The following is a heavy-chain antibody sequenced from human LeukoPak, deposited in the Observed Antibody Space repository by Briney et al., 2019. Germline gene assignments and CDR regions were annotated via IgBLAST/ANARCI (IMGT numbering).Heavy chain of an antibody. CDR3: AKDPAVASYYFDS. J-gene: IGHJ4*02. CDR2: ISGSGGST. Sequence: GGSLRLSCAASGFTFSSYAMSWVRQAPGKGLEWVSGISGSGGSTYYADSVKGRFTISGDNSKNTLYLQMNRLRAEDTAVYYCAKDPAVASYYFDSWGQGTLVTVSS. V-gene: IGHV3-23*01. CDR1: GFTFSSYA. D-gene: IGHD6-19*01.